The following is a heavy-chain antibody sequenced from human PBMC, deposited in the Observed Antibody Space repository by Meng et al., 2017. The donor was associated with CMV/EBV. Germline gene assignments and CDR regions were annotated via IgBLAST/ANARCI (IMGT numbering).Heavy chain of an antibody. CDR3: ARDNDFWSGYYRYYYYYYGMDV. D-gene: IGHD3-3*01. Sequence: ASVKVSCKASGYTFTSYGISWVRQAPGQGLEWMGWISAYNGNTNYAQKLQGRVTMTTDTSTSTAYMELRSLRSDDTAVYYCARDNDFWSGYYRYYYYYYGMDVWGQGTTVTVSS. CDR1: GYTFTSYG. CDR2: ISAYNGNT. V-gene: IGHV1-18*01. J-gene: IGHJ6*02.